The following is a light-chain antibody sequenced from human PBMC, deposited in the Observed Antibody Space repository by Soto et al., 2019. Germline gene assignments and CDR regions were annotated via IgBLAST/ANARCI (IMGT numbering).Light chain of an antibody. CDR3: QHLSRYPLT. Sequence: DIQLTQSPSVLSASVGDIVTITCRASQALSKYIAWYQQKPGKAPDLLIYSASTLPSGVPSRFSGSGSETEFSLTIRALQPVDFATYYCQHLSRYPLTFGGGTKVDIK. CDR1: QALSKY. CDR2: SAS. J-gene: IGKJ4*01. V-gene: IGKV1-9*01.